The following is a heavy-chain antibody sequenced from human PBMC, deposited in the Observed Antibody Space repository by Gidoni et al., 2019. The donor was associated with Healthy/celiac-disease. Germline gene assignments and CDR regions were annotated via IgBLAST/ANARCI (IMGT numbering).Heavy chain of an antibody. CDR1: GGTFSSYA. J-gene: IGHJ4*02. CDR3: ARAGAYGGQLVRAREDY. CDR2: IIPILGIA. V-gene: IGHV1-69*04. Sequence: QVQLVQSGAEVKKPGSSVKVSCKASGGTFSSYAISWVRQAPGQGLEWMGRIIPILGIANYAQKFQGRVTITADKSTSTAYMELSSLRSEDTAVYYCARAGAYGGQLVRAREDYWGQGTLVTVSS. D-gene: IGHD6-13*01.